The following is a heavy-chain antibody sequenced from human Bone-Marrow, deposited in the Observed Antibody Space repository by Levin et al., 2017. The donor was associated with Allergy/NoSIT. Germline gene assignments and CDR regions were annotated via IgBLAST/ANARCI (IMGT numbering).Heavy chain of an antibody. CDR3: ARNGDTSGYFDF. V-gene: IGHV5-51*01. J-gene: IGHJ4*02. CDR1: GFSFSKYW. Sequence: HGESLKISCQGSGFSFSKYWIGWVRQMPGKGLEWMGTIYPDDSDTRYSPSFQGQVTISADKSINTAYLQWNSLQASDTATYFCARNGDTSGYFDFWGQGTLVIVSS. D-gene: IGHD3-22*01. CDR2: IYPDDSDT.